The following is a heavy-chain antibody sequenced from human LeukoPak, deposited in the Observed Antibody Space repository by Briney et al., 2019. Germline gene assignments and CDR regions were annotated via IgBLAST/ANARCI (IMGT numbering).Heavy chain of an antibody. V-gene: IGHV3-21*01. CDR2: ISGGSFHI. Sequence: GGSLRLSCTASGFTFNSYTMTWVRQAPGKGLEWVSSISGGSFHIYYADSLKGRFTISRDDAKGSLYLQLNSLRAEDTAVYYCARDRGTSGRYDGLDVWGQGTTVSVSS. CDR1: GFTFNSYT. J-gene: IGHJ6*02. D-gene: IGHD2-2*01. CDR3: ARDRGTSGRYDGLDV.